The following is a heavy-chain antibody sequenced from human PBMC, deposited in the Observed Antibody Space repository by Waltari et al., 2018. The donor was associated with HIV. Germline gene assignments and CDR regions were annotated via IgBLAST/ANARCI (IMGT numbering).Heavy chain of an antibody. J-gene: IGHJ6*02. CDR3: ARGKGYYGMDV. V-gene: IGHV1-69*02. Sequence: QVQLVQSGAEVKKPGSSVRVSCKASGDTFSSYTINWVRQAPVQGLEWMGRIIPILDLSNSAQKFQDRVTIMADKSTNTAYMDLSSLTSEDTAVYYCARGKGYYGMDVWGQGTTVTVSS. CDR1: GDTFSSYT. CDR2: IIPILDLS.